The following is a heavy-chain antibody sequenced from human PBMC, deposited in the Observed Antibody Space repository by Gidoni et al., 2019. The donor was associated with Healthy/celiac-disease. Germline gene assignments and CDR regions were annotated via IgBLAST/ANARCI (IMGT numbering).Heavy chain of an antibody. CDR2: INHSGST. V-gene: IGHV4-34*01. D-gene: IGHD6-13*01. Sequence: QVQLQQWGAGLLKPSETLSLTCAVYGGSFSGYYWSWIRQPPGKGLEWIGEINHSGSTNYNPSLKSRVTISVDTSKNQFSLKLSSVTAADTAVYYCARFHGEQQLVRGMDVWGQGTTVTVSS. CDR1: GGSFSGYY. CDR3: ARFHGEQQLVRGMDV. J-gene: IGHJ6*02.